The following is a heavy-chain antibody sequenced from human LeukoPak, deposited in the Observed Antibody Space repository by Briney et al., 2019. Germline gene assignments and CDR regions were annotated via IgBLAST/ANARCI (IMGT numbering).Heavy chain of an antibody. V-gene: IGHV4-59*12. J-gene: IGHJ3*02. D-gene: IGHD1-26*01. CDR1: GGSISSYY. Sequence: NPSETLSLTCTVSGGSISSYYWSWIRQPPGKGLEWIGYIYYSGSTNYNPSLKSRVTISVDTSKNQFSLKLSSVTAADTAVYYCARDGTPGSTDAFDIWGQGTMVTVSS. CDR3: ARDGTPGSTDAFDI. CDR2: IYYSGST.